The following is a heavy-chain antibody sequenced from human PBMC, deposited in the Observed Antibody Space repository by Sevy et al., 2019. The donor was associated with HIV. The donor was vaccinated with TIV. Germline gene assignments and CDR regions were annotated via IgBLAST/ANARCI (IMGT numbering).Heavy chain of an antibody. J-gene: IGHJ4*01. CDR3: VREGLGGYIYSLDY. Sequence: GGSLRLSCAASGFSFSLYWMSWVRQAPGKGLEWVATMKRDGSEEDYVDSVKGRFTIYRDNAKNALFLQMNSLSAEDTAVYYGVREGLGGYIYSLDYWGHGTLVTVSS. D-gene: IGHD5-18*01. CDR1: GFSFSLYW. V-gene: IGHV3-7*01. CDR2: MKRDGSEE.